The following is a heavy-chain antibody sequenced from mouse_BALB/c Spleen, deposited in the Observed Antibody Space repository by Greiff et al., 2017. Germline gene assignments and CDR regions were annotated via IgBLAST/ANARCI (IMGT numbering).Heavy chain of an antibody. CDR2: ISYSGST. CDR1: GYSITSDYA. D-gene: IGHD2-1*01. CDR3: ARGGNLRGFAY. J-gene: IGHJ3*01. Sequence: EVQLVESGPGLVKPSQSLSLTCTVTGYSITSDYAWNWIRQFPGNKLEWMGYISYSGSTSYNPSLKSRISITRDTSKNQFFLQLNSVTTEDTATYYCARGGNLRGFAYWGQGSLVTVTA. V-gene: IGHV3-2*02.